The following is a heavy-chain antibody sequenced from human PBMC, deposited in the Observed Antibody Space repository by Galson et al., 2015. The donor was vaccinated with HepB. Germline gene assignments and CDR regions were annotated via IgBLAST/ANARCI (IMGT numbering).Heavy chain of an antibody. Sequence: ETLSLTCVVPDGSISSSSYSWAWIRQPPGEGLEWIGNFSYSANTYYNPSLKSRVTISVDTSKNHFSLRLSSVTAADTAVYYCARQRRYFFDYWGQGTLVTVSS. D-gene: IGHD4-17*01. CDR3: ARQRRYFFDY. V-gene: IGHV4-39*01. CDR2: FSYSANT. CDR1: DGSISSSSYS. J-gene: IGHJ4*02.